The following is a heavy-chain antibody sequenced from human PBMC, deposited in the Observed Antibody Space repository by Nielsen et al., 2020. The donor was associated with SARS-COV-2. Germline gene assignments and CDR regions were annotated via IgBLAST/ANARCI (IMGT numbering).Heavy chain of an antibody. D-gene: IGHD3-10*01. CDR3: EKFPSELWDTRRYMDV. J-gene: IGHJ6*02. CDR2: IIPIFGTA. Sequence: SVKVSCKASGCTFSSYAISWVRQAPGQGLEWMGGIIPIFGTAIYAQKFQGRVTMTEDTSTDTAYMELSSLRSEDTAVYYCEKFPSELWDTRRYMDVWGQGTMVTVSS. V-gene: IGHV1-69*06. CDR1: GCTFSSYA.